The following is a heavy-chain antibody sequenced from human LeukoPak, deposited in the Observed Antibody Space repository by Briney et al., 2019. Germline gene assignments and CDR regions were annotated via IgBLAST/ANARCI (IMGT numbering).Heavy chain of an antibody. V-gene: IGHV1-2*02. J-gene: IGHJ4*02. CDR1: GYTFTGYY. CDR3: ARDGAVAGTAYPEY. D-gene: IGHD6-19*01. CDR2: VNPNSGGT. Sequence: ASVKVSCKASGYTFTGYYMHWVRQAPGQGLEWMGWVNPNSGGTNYAQKFQGRVTMTRDTSISTAYMELSRLTSDDAAVYYCARDGAVAGTAYPEYWGQGTLVTVSS.